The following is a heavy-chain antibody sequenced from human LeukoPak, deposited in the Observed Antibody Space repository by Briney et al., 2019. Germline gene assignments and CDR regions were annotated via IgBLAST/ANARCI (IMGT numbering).Heavy chain of an antibody. J-gene: IGHJ4*02. Sequence: PGGSLRLSCAASGFTFSDYYMSWIRQAPGKGLEWVSYISSSSSYTNYADSVKGRFTISRDNAKNSLYLQMNSLRAEDTAVYYCGGVETVAGPGGGYFDYRGQGTLVTVSS. CDR3: GGVETVAGPGGGYFDY. CDR1: GFTFSDYY. CDR2: ISSSSSYT. V-gene: IGHV3-11*06. D-gene: IGHD6-19*01.